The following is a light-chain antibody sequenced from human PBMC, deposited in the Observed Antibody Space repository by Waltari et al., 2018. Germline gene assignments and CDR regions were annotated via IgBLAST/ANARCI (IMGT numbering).Light chain of an antibody. J-gene: IGKJ1*01. V-gene: IGKV1-39*01. CDR1: ENVNNY. CDR2: KAS. Sequence: DIQMTQSPSSLSASVGDRVTITCRASENVNNYLNWYQQKPGKAPELLIYKASTLQSGVPSRFSGSGSGTDYTFTISSLQSEDVATYYCQHNYGTPWTFGQGTKVEIK. CDR3: QHNYGTPWT.